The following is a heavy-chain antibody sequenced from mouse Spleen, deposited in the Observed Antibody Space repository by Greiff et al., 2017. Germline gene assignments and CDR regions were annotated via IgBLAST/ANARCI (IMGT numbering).Heavy chain of an antibody. Sequence: VQLQQSGAELVRPGASVKLSCTASGFNIKDYYMHWVKQRPEQGLEWIGRIDPEDGDTEYAPKFQGKATMTADTSSNTAYLQLSSLTSEDTAVYYCTTPYYSTSFAYWGQGTLVTVSA. CDR2: IDPEDGDT. CDR3: TTPYYSTSFAY. V-gene: IGHV14-1*01. D-gene: IGHD2-5*01. CDR1: GFNIKDYY. J-gene: IGHJ3*01.